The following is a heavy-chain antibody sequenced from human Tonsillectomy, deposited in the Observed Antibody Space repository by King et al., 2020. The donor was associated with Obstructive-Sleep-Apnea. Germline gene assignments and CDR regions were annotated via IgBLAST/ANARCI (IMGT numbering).Heavy chain of an antibody. Sequence: VQLQQWGAGLLKPSETLSLTCAVYGGSFSGYYWSWIRQPPGKGLEWTGEINHSGSTNYNPSLKSRVTISVDTSKNQFSLKLSSVTAADTAVYYCARGSRYCSSTSCSSFDPWGQGTLVTVSS. D-gene: IGHD2-2*01. CDR1: GGSFSGYY. CDR3: ARGSRYCSSTSCSSFDP. CDR2: INHSGST. J-gene: IGHJ5*02. V-gene: IGHV4-34*01.